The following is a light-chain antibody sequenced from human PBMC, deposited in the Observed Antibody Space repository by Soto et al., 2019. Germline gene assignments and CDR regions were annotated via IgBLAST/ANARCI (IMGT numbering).Light chain of an antibody. J-gene: IGLJ1*01. CDR3: KSYAGSNTYV. CDR1: RSDVGGSKY. CDR2: EVS. V-gene: IGLV2-14*01. Sequence: QSVLTQPASVSGSPGQSITISCTGTRSDVGGSKYVSWYQQYPGKAPKVMIYEVSDRPAGVSNRFSGSKSGNTASLTISGLQAEDEADYFCKSYAGSNTYVFGSGTKVTVL.